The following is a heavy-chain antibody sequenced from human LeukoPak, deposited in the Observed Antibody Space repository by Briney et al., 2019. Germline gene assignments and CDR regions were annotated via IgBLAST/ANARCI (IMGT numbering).Heavy chain of an antibody. D-gene: IGHD3-10*01. CDR2: ISAYNGNT. V-gene: IGHV1-18*01. J-gene: IGHJ4*02. CDR3: ARDLLWFGESKRGYRNFDY. Sequence: ASVKVSCKASGYTFTSYGISWVRQAPGQGLEWMGWISAYNGNTNYAQKLQGRVTMTTDTSTSTAYMELRSLRSDDTAVYYCARDLLWFGESKRGYRNFDYWGQGTLVTVSS. CDR1: GYTFTSYG.